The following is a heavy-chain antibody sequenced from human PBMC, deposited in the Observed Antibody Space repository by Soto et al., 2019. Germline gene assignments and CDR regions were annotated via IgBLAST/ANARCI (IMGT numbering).Heavy chain of an antibody. D-gene: IGHD3-10*01. Sequence: GGSLRLSCAASGFSVRSSQMSWVRQAPGKGLEWVSVILIDGTTHYGVSVKGRFTISRDSARNTLYLQMNGLRAEDTAVYYCARDKSITMVPDYWGLGTLVTVSS. J-gene: IGHJ4*02. V-gene: IGHV3-53*01. CDR3: ARDKSITMVPDY. CDR1: GFSVRSSQ. CDR2: ILIDGTT.